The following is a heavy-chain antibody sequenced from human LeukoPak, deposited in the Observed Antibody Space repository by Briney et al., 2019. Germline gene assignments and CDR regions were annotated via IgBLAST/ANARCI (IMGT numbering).Heavy chain of an antibody. D-gene: IGHD1-20*01. J-gene: IGHJ6*03. Sequence: PSETLSLTCTVSGGSISSYYWSWIRQPAGKGLEWIGRIYSSGSTNYNPSLKSRVTMSVARSKNQFSLKLSSVTAADTAVYYCARGYNWVSPTRKFYYMDVWGKGTTVTVPS. CDR3: ARGYNWVSPTRKFYYMDV. CDR2: IYSSGST. CDR1: GGSISSYY. V-gene: IGHV4-4*07.